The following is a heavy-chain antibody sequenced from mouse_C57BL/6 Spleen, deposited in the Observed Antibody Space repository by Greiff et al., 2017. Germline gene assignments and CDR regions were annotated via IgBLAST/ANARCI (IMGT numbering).Heavy chain of an antibody. J-gene: IGHJ2*01. D-gene: IGHD2-3*01. V-gene: IGHV1-53*01. CDR1: GYTFTSYW. Sequence: QVHVKQPGTELVKPGASVKLSCKASGYTFTSYWMHWVKQRPGQGLEWIGNINPSNGGTNYNEKFKSKATLTVDKSSSTAYMQLSSLTSEDSAVYYCARFSCDGYYLYYWGQGTTLTVSS. CDR2: INPSNGGT. CDR3: ARFSCDGYYLYY.